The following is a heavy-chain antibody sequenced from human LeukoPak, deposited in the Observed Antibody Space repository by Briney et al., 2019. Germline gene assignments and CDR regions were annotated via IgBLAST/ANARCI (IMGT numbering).Heavy chain of an antibody. J-gene: IGHJ4*02. CDR2: IWYDGSNK. V-gene: IGHV3-33*08. Sequence: GGSLRLSCAASGFTFSSYGMHWVRQAPGKGLEWVAVIWYDGSNKYYADSVKGRFTISRDNSKNTLYLQMNSLRAEDTAVYYCARARVVVPEIDYWGQGTLVTVSS. D-gene: IGHD2-2*01. CDR3: ARARVVVPEIDY. CDR1: GFTFSSYG.